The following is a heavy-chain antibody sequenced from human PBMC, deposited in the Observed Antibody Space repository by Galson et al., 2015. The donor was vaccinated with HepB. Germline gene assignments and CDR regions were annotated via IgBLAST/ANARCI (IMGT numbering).Heavy chain of an antibody. V-gene: IGHV3-30*18. D-gene: IGHD2-2*01. Sequence: SLRLSCAASGFTFSSYGMHWVRQAPGKGLEWVAVISSDGSNKYYADFVKGRFTFSRDNSKNTLYLQMNSLRAEDTAVYYCAKVRYQLLSSAEFDCWGQGTLVTVSS. CDR2: ISSDGSNK. CDR3: AKVRYQLLSSAEFDC. J-gene: IGHJ4*02. CDR1: GFTFSSYG.